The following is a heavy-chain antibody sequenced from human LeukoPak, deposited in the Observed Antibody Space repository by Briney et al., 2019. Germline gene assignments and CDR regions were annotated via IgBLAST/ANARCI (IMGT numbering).Heavy chain of an antibody. CDR1: GYNFSNCL. CDR3: ARHGGAGSGGNSGFDY. J-gene: IGHJ4*02. V-gene: IGHV5-51*01. Sequence: GESLKISCEGSGYNFSNCLIGWVRQMPGKGLEWMGIIYPGDSDTRYGPSFQGQVTISADKSISTAYLQWSSLKASDTAMYYCARHGGAGSGGNSGFDYWGQGTLVTVSS. CDR2: IYPGDSDT. D-gene: IGHD4-23*01.